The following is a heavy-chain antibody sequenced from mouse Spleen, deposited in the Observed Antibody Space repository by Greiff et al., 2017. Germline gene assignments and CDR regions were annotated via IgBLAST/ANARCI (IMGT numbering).Heavy chain of an antibody. CDR1: GYTFTDYW. D-gene: IGHD2-3*01. CDR2: IDTSDSYT. J-gene: IGHJ1*01. Sequence: QVQLQQPGAELVMPGASVKMSCKASGYTFTDYWMHWVKQRPGQGLEWIGAIDTSDSYTSYNQKFKGKATLTVDESSSTAYMQLSSLTSEDSAVYYCARWDDGYWYFDVWGAGTTVTVSS. CDR3: ARWDDGYWYFDV. V-gene: IGHV1-69*01.